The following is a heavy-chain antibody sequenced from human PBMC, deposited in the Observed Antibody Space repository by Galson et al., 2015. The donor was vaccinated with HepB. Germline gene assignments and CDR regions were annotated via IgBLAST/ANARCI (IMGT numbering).Heavy chain of an antibody. D-gene: IGHD5-24*01. CDR3: ARDRLEARDNYFDP. Sequence: SVKVSCKASGGTLSRYALSWVRQAPGQGLEWMGRITTTLGLATYAQKFQGRLTITADKFSNTGYLDLRSLRSDDTAVYYCARDRLEARDNYFDPWGQGTLVIVSS. CDR2: ITTTLGLA. CDR1: GGTLSRYA. V-gene: IGHV1-69*04. J-gene: IGHJ5*02.